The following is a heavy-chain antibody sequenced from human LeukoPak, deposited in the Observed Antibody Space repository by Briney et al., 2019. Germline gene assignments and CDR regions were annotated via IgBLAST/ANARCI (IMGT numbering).Heavy chain of an antibody. Sequence: GGSLRLSCAASGFTFSSYAMSWVRQAPGKGLEWVSAISGGGGSTYYADSVKGRFTISRDNSKNTLYLQMNSLRAEDTAVYYCTYFGYSYGPFDYWGQGTLVTVSS. V-gene: IGHV3-23*01. CDR2: ISGGGGST. CDR3: TYFGYSYGPFDY. J-gene: IGHJ4*02. D-gene: IGHD5-18*01. CDR1: GFTFSSYA.